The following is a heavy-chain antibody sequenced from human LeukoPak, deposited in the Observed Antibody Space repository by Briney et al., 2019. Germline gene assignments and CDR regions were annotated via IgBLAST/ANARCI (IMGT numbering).Heavy chain of an antibody. J-gene: IGHJ6*03. D-gene: IGHD6-19*01. CDR2: IYYSGST. CDR1: GGSISSSSYY. CDR3: ARQQGEAVAGRYNYYYMDV. Sequence: SETLSLTCTVSGGSISSSSYYWGWIRQPPGKGLEWIGSIYYSGSTNYNPSLKSRVTISVDTSKNQFSLKLSSVTAADTAVYYCARQQGEAVAGRYNYYYMDVWGKGTTVTVSS. V-gene: IGHV4-39*01.